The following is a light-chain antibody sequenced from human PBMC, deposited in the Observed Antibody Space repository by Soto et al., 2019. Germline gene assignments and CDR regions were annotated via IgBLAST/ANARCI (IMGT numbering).Light chain of an antibody. CDR3: QHYNTRSIA. J-gene: IGKJ4*01. CDR1: ENIFKY. Sequence: DIQMIQSPATLSASVGDRITITCRASENIFKYVAWYQQTSGCAPNLLIYAASDLESGVPSRFSGSGSGTEFSLTIDNLQPNDSATYYCQHYNTRSIAFGGGTKVDVK. V-gene: IGKV1-5*01. CDR2: AAS.